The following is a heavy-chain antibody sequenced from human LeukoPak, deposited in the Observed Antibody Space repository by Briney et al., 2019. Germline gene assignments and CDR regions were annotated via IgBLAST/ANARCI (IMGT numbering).Heavy chain of an antibody. Sequence: SETLSLTCTVSGGSISSSGYYWGWIRQTPGKGLEWIGYIYYSGSTNYNPSLKSRVTISVDTSKNQFSLKLNSVTAADTAVYYCARRIRGVNDAFDIWGQGTMVTVSS. V-gene: IGHV4-61*05. CDR1: GGSISSSGYY. CDR3: ARRIRGVNDAFDI. J-gene: IGHJ3*02. CDR2: IYYSGST. D-gene: IGHD3-10*01.